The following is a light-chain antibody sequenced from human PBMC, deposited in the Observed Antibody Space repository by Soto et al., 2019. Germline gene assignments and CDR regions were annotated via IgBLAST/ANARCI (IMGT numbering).Light chain of an antibody. J-gene: IGKJ1*01. V-gene: IGKV3-11*01. CDR2: DAS. CDR3: QRRSDWPQT. Sequence: EIVLTQSPATLSLSPGEGATLSCRASQSVRTYLAWYQQKPGQAPRLLIYDASNRATGIPARFSGSGSGTDFTLTSSRLAPEGFAFYCCQRRSDWPQTFGQGTKVEIK. CDR1: QSVRTY.